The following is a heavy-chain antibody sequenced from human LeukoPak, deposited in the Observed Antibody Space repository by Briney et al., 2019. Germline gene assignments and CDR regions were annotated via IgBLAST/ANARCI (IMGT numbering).Heavy chain of an antibody. D-gene: IGHD3-22*01. Sequence: GGSLRLSCAASGFTFSSYWMSWVRQAPGKGLEWVANIKQDGSEKYYVDSVKGRFTISRDNAKNSLYLQMNSLRAEDTAVYYCASEEYDSSGYHREYFDYWGQGTLVTVSS. CDR3: ASEEYDSSGYHREYFDY. J-gene: IGHJ4*02. CDR1: GFTFSSYW. V-gene: IGHV3-7*01. CDR2: IKQDGSEK.